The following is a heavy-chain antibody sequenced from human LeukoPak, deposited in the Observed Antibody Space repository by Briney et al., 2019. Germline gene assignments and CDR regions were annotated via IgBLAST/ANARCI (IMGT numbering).Heavy chain of an antibody. CDR3: ARSRGPGNHYFDY. J-gene: IGHJ4*02. CDR2: SSDTT. CDR1: GFTFSSYA. Sequence: GGSLRLSCAASGFTFSSYAMSWVRQAPQKGLEWVSTSSDTTYYTDSVKGRFTISRDTSKNTLYLQMNSLGAADTAVYYCARSRGPGNHYFDYWGQGALVTVSS. V-gene: IGHV3-23*01. D-gene: IGHD4-23*01.